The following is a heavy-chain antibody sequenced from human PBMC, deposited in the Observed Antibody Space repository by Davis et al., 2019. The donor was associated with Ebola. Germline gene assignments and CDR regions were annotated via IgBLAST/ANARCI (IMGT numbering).Heavy chain of an antibody. Sequence: SETLSLTFTLPGCPIISYYWSWIRQHPGKGLEWIGYIYYSGSTYYNPSLKSRVTISVDTSKNQFSLRLSAVTAADTAVYYCARCSSGWGDYYYYYGMDVWGKGTTVTVSS. D-gene: IGHD6-19*01. CDR1: GCPIISYY. J-gene: IGHJ6*04. CDR2: IYYSGST. CDR3: ARCSSGWGDYYYYYGMDV. V-gene: IGHV4-59*01.